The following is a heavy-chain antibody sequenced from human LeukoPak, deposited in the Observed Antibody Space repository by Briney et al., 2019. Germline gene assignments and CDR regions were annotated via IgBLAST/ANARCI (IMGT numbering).Heavy chain of an antibody. CDR1: GGSISSGSYY. CDR3: ARDMIPYYGMDV. D-gene: IGHD3-16*01. CDR2: IYTSGST. J-gene: IGHJ6*02. Sequence: SETLSLTCTVSGGSISSGSYYWSWIRQPAGKGLEWIGRIYTSGSTNYNPSLESRVTISVDTSKKQFSLKLSSVTAADTAVYYCARDMIPYYGMDVWGQGTTVTVSS. V-gene: IGHV4-61*02.